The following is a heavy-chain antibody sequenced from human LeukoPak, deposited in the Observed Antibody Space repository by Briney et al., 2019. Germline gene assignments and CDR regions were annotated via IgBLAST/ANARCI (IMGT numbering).Heavy chain of an antibody. J-gene: IGHJ4*02. CDR3: ARANRPFHSSGWYKDY. Sequence: PGRSLRLSCAASGFTFSSYAMHWGRQAPGKGLEWVALISYDGSNPNYAGSVKGVFTICRDNPKNTLYLQMNGLRAEDTAVYYCARANRPFHSSGWYKDYWGQGTLVTVSS. V-gene: IGHV3-30-3*01. CDR2: ISYDGSNP. D-gene: IGHD6-19*01. CDR1: GFTFSSYA.